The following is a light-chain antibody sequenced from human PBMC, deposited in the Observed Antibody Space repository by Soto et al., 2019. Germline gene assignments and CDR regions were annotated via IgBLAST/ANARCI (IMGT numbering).Light chain of an antibody. J-gene: IGLJ3*02. CDR3: CSDTGSDTWV. Sequence: QSALTQPASVSGSPGQSITISCTGTSSDVGSYNLVSWYQHHPGKGPKIMIYEGSKRPSGVSNRFSGSKSVNTASLTISGLQAEDEADYYCCSDTGSDTWVFGGGTKLPVL. CDR2: EGS. CDR1: SSDVGSYNL. V-gene: IGLV2-23*01.